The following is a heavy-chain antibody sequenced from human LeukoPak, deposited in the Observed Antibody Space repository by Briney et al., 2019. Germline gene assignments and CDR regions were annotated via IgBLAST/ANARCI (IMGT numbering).Heavy chain of an antibody. CDR1: GGSFSGYY. V-gene: IGHV4-34*01. CDR2: INHTGNT. D-gene: IGHD6-13*01. CDR3: ARGPGGLIAPTGFFDY. Sequence: SETLSLTCAVFGGSFSGYYWSWVRQSPGKGLEWIGEINHTGNTNYNPSLKSRVTISVDTSKSQFSLKLSSVTAADTAVYYCARGPGGLIAPTGFFDYWGQGILVTVSS. J-gene: IGHJ4*02.